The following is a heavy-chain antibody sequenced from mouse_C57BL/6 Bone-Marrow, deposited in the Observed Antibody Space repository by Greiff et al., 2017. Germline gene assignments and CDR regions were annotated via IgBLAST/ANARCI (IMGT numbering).Heavy chain of an antibody. Sequence: DVMLVESGGDLVKPGGSLKLSCAASGFTFSSYGMSWVRQTPDKRLEWVATISSGGSYTYYPDSVKGRFTISRDNAKNTLYLQMSSLKSEDTAMYYWARQGAQASFDYWGQGTTLTVSS. CDR1: GFTFSSYG. D-gene: IGHD3-2*02. V-gene: IGHV5-6*02. CDR3: ARQGAQASFDY. J-gene: IGHJ2*01. CDR2: ISSGGSYT.